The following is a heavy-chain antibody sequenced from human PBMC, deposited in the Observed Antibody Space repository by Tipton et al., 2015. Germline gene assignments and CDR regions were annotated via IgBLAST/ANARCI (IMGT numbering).Heavy chain of an antibody. CDR1: GGSISSYY. D-gene: IGHD3-22*01. CDR3: ARAYYYDSSGYPLFDY. V-gene: IGHV4-59*01. CDR2: IYYSGST. Sequence: TLSLTCSVSGGSISSYYWSWIRQPPGKGLEWIGYIYYSGSTNYNPSLKSRVTISVDTSKNQFSLKVSSVTAADTAVYYCARAYYYDSSGYPLFDYWGQGTLVTVSS. J-gene: IGHJ4*02.